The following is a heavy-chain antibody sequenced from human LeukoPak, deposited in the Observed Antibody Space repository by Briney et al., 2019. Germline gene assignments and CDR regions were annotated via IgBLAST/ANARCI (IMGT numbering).Heavy chain of an antibody. D-gene: IGHD3-10*01. Sequence: GGSLRLSCSASGFTFSRDAMHWVRQAPGKGLEYVSAISSNGDSTYYADSVNGRFTMSSDNSRKTLHLQMSSLRVEDTAVYYCVKDSSSGSYFDYWGQGTLVTVSS. CDR2: ISSNGDST. J-gene: IGHJ4*02. CDR1: GFTFSRDA. CDR3: VKDSSSGSYFDY. V-gene: IGHV3-64D*06.